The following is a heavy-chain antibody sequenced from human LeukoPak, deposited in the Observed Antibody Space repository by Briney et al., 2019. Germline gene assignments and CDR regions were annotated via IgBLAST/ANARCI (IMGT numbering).Heavy chain of an antibody. Sequence: PGGSLRLSCAASGFTFSSYSMNWVRQAPGKGLEWVSYISSSSSTIYYADSVKGRFTISRDNAKNSLYLRTNSLRAEDTAVYYCARDKTTGGWYEFDYWGQGTLVTVSS. V-gene: IGHV3-48*01. D-gene: IGHD6-19*01. J-gene: IGHJ4*02. CDR1: GFTFSSYS. CDR2: ISSSSSTI. CDR3: ARDKTTGGWYEFDY.